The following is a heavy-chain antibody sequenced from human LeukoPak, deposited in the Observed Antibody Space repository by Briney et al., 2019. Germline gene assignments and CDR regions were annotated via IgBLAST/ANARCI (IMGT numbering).Heavy chain of an antibody. Sequence: GGSLRLSCAASGFTFSSYGLTWVRQAPGKGLEWVSVISGSGGSMYYADSVKGRFTISRDNAKNSLYLQMNSLRAEDTAVYYCARDWYYDSSGYYIFGEDAFDIWGQGTMVTVSS. V-gene: IGHV3-21*01. CDR1: GFTFSSYG. CDR3: ARDWYYDSSGYYIFGEDAFDI. D-gene: IGHD3-22*01. J-gene: IGHJ3*02. CDR2: ISGSGGSM.